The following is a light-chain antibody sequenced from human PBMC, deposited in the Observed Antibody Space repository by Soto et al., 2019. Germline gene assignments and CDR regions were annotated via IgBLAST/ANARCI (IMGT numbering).Light chain of an antibody. J-gene: IGKJ1*01. CDR2: GAS. CDR3: QQYNSYWT. V-gene: IGKV3D-7*01. CDR1: QSVSSSY. Sequence: EIVMTQSPATLSLSPEERATLSCRASQSVSSSYLSWYQQKPGQAPRLLIYGASTRATGIPARFSGSGSGTEFTLTISSLQPDDFATYYCQQYNSYWTFGQGTKVDIK.